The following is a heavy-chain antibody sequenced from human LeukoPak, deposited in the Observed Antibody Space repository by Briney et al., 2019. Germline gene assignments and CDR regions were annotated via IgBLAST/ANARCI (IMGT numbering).Heavy chain of an antibody. V-gene: IGHV3-23*01. D-gene: IGHD3-22*01. CDR1: VFTFSSYA. CDR3: AKDNRGYYYDSSGYYSGGMDV. Sequence: GGSLRLSCAASVFTFSSYAMSLVRQAPGKGLEWVSAISGSGGSTYYADSVKDRFTISRDNTKNTLYLQMNSLRAEDTAVYYCAKDNRGYYYDSSGYYSGGMDVWGQGTTVTVSS. CDR2: ISGSGGST. J-gene: IGHJ6*02.